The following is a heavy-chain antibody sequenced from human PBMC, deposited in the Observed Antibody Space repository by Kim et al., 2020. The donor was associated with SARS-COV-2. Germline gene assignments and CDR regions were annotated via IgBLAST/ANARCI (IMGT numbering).Heavy chain of an antibody. Sequence: GGSLRLSCTTSGFTFTGYAMSWVRQAPGKGLEWVSTIDGSDGTTYYVDSVKGRFTISRDNSKNTLYLRMSALRADDTAVYYCMKGGWGGIWDHWGQGTLVTVSS. V-gene: IGHV3-23*01. CDR2: IDGSDGTT. D-gene: IGHD2-15*01. CDR3: MKGGWGGIWDH. J-gene: IGHJ4*02. CDR1: GFTFTGYA.